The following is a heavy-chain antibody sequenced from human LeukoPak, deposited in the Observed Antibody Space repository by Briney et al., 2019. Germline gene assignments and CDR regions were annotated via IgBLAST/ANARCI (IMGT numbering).Heavy chain of an antibody. CDR1: GGTFRNYD. J-gene: IGHJ4*02. V-gene: IGHV1-69*13. D-gene: IGHD4-23*01. Sequence: SVKVSCKASGGTFRNYDISWVRQAPGQGPEWMGGITPLFGTPNYAQKFQGRVTITADESTSTAYMELSSLRSEDTAVYYCARGWLAETTVVTPYNYWGQGTLVAVSS. CDR3: ARGWLAETTVVTPYNY. CDR2: ITPLFGTP.